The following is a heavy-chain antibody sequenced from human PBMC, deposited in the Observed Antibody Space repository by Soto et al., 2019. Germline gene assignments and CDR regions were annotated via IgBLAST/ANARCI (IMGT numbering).Heavy chain of an antibody. CDR1: GGSFSGYY. J-gene: IGHJ6*03. D-gene: IGHD3-3*01. CDR3: ARGSYDFWSGYYSGMYYMDV. Sequence: SETLSLTCAVYGGSFSGYYWSWIRQPPGKGLEWIGEINHSGSTNYNPSLKSRVTISVDTSKNQFSLKLSSVTAADTAVYYCARGSYDFWSGYYSGMYYMDVWGKGTTVTV. CDR2: INHSGST. V-gene: IGHV4-34*01.